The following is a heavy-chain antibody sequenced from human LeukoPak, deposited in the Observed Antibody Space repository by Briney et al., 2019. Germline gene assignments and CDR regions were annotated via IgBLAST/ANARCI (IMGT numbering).Heavy chain of an antibody. CDR2: INQYGSEN. J-gene: IGHJ4*02. CDR3: ARATYYDSSGYWGYFFDC. CDR1: GFTFSNYW. D-gene: IGHD3-22*01. Sequence: PGGSLRLSCAASGFTFSNYWTSWVRQAPGKGLEWVANINQYGSENYYVDSVRGRFTISRDNAQNSLYLQMNSLRAEDTAVYYCARATYYDSSGYWGYFFDCWGQGTLVTVSS. V-gene: IGHV3-7*01.